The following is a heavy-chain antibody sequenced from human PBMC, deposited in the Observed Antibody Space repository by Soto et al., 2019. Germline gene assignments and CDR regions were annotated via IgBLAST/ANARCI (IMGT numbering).Heavy chain of an antibody. V-gene: IGHV3-49*04. CDR2: IRIKANGGTA. CDR1: GFTFGDYT. Sequence: QAGGSLRLSCRGYGFTFGDYTMTWVRQARGKGLEWVGFIRIKANGGTAEYAASVKGRFSISRDDSKSLSYLQMNSLQTEDAAVYYSTRALPPHRPGYYYYGMDIWGQGTTVTVSS. J-gene: IGHJ6*02. CDR3: TRALPPHRPGYYYYGMDI.